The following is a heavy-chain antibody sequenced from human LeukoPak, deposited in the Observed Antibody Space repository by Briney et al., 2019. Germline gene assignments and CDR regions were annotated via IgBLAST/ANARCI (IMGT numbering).Heavy chain of an antibody. J-gene: IGHJ4*02. Sequence: GGSLRLSCAASGFSLINYGMHWVRQAPGKGLEWVAFIRYDGANRYYADSVKGRFTISRDNSKSTLDLQMNSLRTEDTAVYYCARSYCPDLSATPDYWGQGTLVTVSS. V-gene: IGHV3-30*02. CDR1: GFSLINYG. CDR3: ARSYCPDLSATPDY. D-gene: IGHD2-21*01. CDR2: IRYDGANR.